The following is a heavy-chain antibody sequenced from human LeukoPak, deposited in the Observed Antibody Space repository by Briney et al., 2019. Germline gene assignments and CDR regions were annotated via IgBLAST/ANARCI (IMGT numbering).Heavy chain of an antibody. CDR2: IYYTGSTNY. CDR3: ARHGPRRDGYNYDY. D-gene: IGHD5-24*01. CDR1: GASIRSYY. J-gene: IGHJ4*02. V-gene: IGHV4-59*08. Sequence: PSETLSLTCTVSGASIRSYYRSWIRQPPGKGLECIGYIYYTGSTNYNYNPSLKSRVTISVDTSKNQFSLKLSSVTAADTAVYYCARHGPRRDGYNYDYWGPGTLVTVSS.